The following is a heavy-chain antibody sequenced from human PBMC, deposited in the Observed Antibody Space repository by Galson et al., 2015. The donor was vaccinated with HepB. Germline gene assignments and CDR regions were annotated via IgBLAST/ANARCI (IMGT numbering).Heavy chain of an antibody. CDR3: ARDGDLAH. J-gene: IGHJ4*02. Sequence: SVKVSCKASGYTFSIYDIHWVRQGPGQSLEWMGRINAGKDKTYYSQKFQGRVTMTWDTSADTAYMELSSLRSEDTAVCYCARDGDLAHWGQGTLVTVSS. CDR2: INAGKDKT. D-gene: IGHD4-17*01. V-gene: IGHV1-3*01. CDR1: GYTFSIYD.